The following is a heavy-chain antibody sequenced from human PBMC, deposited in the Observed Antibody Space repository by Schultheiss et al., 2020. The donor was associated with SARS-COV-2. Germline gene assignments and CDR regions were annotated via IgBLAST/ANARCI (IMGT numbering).Heavy chain of an antibody. Sequence: GGSLRLSCAASGFTFSSYGMHWVRQAPGKGLEWVAVIWFDGSKKYYGDSVKGRFSISRDNSKNTLYLQMNSLRAEDTAVYYCARDLVLRDEVATIGWLAFDYWGQGTLVTVSS. J-gene: IGHJ4*02. V-gene: IGHV3-33*01. CDR1: GFTFSSYG. CDR2: IWFDGSKK. D-gene: IGHD5-12*01. CDR3: ARDLVLRDEVATIGWLAFDY.